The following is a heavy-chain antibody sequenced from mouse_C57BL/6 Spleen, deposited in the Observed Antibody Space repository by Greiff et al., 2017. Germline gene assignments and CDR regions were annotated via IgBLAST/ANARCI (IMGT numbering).Heavy chain of an antibody. D-gene: IGHD2-3*01. CDR3: ARGGVYDGYYGWYFDV. CDR2: ISYDGSN. Sequence: EVQLVESGPGLVKPSQSLSLTCSVTGYSITSGYYWNWIRQFPGNKLEWMGYISYDGSNNYNPSLKNRISITRDTSKNQFFLKLNSVTTEDTATYYCARGGVYDGYYGWYFDVWGTGTTVTVSS. CDR1: GYSITSGYY. J-gene: IGHJ1*03. V-gene: IGHV3-6*01.